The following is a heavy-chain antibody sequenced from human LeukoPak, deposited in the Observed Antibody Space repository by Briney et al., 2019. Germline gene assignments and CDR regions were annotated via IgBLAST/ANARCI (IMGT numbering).Heavy chain of an antibody. J-gene: IGHJ4*02. CDR2: ISGSGSST. Sequence: GGSLRLSCAASGFTFSSYAMSWVRQAPGKGLEWVSTISGSGSSTYYADSVKGRFTISRDNSKHTLYLQMNSLRAEDTAVYYCAKDGGFGSFDYWGQGTLVTVSS. V-gene: IGHV3-23*01. CDR1: GFTFSSYA. CDR3: AKDGGFGSFDY. D-gene: IGHD3-16*01.